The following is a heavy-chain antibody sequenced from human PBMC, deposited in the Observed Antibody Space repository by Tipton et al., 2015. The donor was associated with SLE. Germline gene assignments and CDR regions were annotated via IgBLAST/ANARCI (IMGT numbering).Heavy chain of an antibody. J-gene: IGHJ1*01. V-gene: IGHV4-31*03. CDR3: ARSLYKQLTFEFFHH. CDR1: GGSIGRGGYY. Sequence: TLSLTCTVSGGSIGRGGYYWTWFRQQPGKGLEWIGYIYYSTSTYYNPSLKRRVTISEDTSKNQFSLKLSSVTAADTAVYYCARSLYKQLTFEFFHHWGQGTLVTVSS. D-gene: IGHD6-13*01. CDR2: IYYSTST.